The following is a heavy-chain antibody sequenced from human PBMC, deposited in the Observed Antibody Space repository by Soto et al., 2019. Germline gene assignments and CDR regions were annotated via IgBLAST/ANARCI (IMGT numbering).Heavy chain of an antibody. CDR2: ISGSGGST. V-gene: IGHV3-23*01. CDR3: ALSGYSSGWFDY. J-gene: IGHJ4*02. CDR1: GFTFSSYA. D-gene: IGHD6-19*01. Sequence: GGSLRLSCVASGFTFSSYAMSWVRQAPGKGLEWVSAISGSGGSTYYADSVKGRFTISRDNSKNTLYLQMNSLRAEDTAVYYCALSGYSSGWFDYWGQGTLVTVSS.